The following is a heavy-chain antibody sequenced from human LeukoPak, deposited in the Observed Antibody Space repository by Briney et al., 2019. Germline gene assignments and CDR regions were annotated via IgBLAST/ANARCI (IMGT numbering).Heavy chain of an antibody. Sequence: PGGSLRLSCAVSGFTLTSNYMRWVRHAPGRWMEWDAVIYSGGSTYYADGVKGRFTISRDNSKNTLYLQMNSLRAEDTAVYYCAAGGCSSTSCPLVDWYFDLWGRGTLVTVSS. CDR3: AAGGCSSTSCPLVDWYFDL. D-gene: IGHD2-2*01. CDR2: IYSGGST. J-gene: IGHJ2*01. CDR1: GFTLTSNY. V-gene: IGHV3-53*05.